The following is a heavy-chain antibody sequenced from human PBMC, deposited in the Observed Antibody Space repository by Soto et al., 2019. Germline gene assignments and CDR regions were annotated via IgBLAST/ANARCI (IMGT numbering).Heavy chain of an antibody. CDR1: GGSISSGGYY. V-gene: IGHV4-31*03. D-gene: IGHD2-15*01. Sequence: SVTLSLTCTVSGGSISSGGYYWSWIRQHPGKGLERIGYIYYSGSTYYNPSLKSRVTISVDTSKNQFSLKLSSVTAADTAVYYCAREVARAFDIWGQGTMVTVSS. CDR3: AREVARAFDI. J-gene: IGHJ3*02. CDR2: IYYSGST.